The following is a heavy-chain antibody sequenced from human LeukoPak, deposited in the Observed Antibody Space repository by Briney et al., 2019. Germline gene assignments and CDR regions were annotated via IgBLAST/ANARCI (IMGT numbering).Heavy chain of an antibody. CDR2: VNQDGSEK. CDR3: ARGDGNGYYFY. Sequence: GGSLRLSCAASGFRFSSYWMSWVRQAPGKGLEWVANVNQDGSEKYYVDSVRGRFTISRGNDKDSLYLQMNSLRAGDTAVYYCARGDGNGYYFYWGQGTLVTVSS. J-gene: IGHJ4*02. D-gene: IGHD3-22*01. V-gene: IGHV3-7*01. CDR1: GFRFSSYW.